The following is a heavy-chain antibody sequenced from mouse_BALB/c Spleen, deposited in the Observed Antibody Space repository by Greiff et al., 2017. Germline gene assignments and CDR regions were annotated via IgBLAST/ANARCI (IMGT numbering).Heavy chain of an antibody. D-gene: IGHD1-1*01. V-gene: IGHV2-9*02. CDR2: IWAGGST. CDR3: ARGGCYYGSIPYFDY. Sequence: VKLMESGPGLVAPSQSLSITCTVSGFSLTSYGVHWVRQPPGKGLEWLGVIWAGGSTNYNSALMPRLSISKDNSKSQVFLKMKSLQTDDTAMYYCARGGCYYGSIPYFDYWGQGTTLTVSS. CDR1: GFSLTSYG. J-gene: IGHJ2*01.